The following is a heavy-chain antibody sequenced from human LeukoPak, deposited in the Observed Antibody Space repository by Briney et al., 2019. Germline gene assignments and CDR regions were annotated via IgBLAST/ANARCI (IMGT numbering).Heavy chain of an antibody. CDR3: ARRDDSSGYHKIFDY. CDR1: GDSFSSGPYY. CDR2: IYYGENT. D-gene: IGHD3-22*01. Sequence: SETLSLTCTVSGDSFSSGPYYWGWIRQPPGKGLEWIGNIYYGENTYYNPSLKSRVTISIDTSNNQFYLKLSSLTAADTAVYYCARRDDSSGYHKIFDYWGQGTLVTVS. J-gene: IGHJ4*02. V-gene: IGHV4-39*01.